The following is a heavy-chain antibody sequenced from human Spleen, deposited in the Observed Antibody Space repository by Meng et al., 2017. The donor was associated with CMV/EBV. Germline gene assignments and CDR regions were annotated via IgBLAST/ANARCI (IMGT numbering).Heavy chain of an antibody. V-gene: IGHV4-34*01. D-gene: IGHD2-2*01. J-gene: IGHJ4*02. CDR3: ARVPSLGYCSSTSCPRGTYFDY. CDR1: DYD. CDR2: INHGGST. Sequence: DYDESWIRQPPGKGLEWIGEINHGGSTNYNPSLKSRVTISVDTSKNQFSLKLSSVTAADTAVYYCARVPSLGYCSSTSCPRGTYFDYWGQGTLVTVSS.